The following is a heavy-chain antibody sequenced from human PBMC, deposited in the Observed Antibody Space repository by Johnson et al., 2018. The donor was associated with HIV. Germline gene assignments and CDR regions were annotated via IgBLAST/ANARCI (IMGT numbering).Heavy chain of an antibody. J-gene: IGHJ3*02. CDR2: ISGSAGST. D-gene: IGHD3-10*01. Sequence: EVQLVESGGGVVQPGRSLRLSCAASGFTFSRYAMSWVRQAPGKGLEWVSGISGSAGSTYYADSVKGRFIISRDNSKNTLYLQMNSLRTEDTAVYYCARAQYYFMRSRDDAFDIWGQGTMVTVSS. CDR1: GFTFSRYA. V-gene: IGHV3-23*04. CDR3: ARAQYYFMRSRDDAFDI.